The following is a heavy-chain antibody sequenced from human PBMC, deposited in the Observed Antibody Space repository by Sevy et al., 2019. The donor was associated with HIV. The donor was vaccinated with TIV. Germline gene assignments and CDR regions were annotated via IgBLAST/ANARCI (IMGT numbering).Heavy chain of an antibody. V-gene: IGHV3-23*01. CDR2: ISGSGGST. D-gene: IGHD2-15*01. CDR1: GFTFSFSTYV. J-gene: IGHJ4*02. Sequence: GGSLRLSCAASGFTFSFSTYVMTWVRQAPGKGLEWVSSISGSGGSTYYAVSVKGRFTISRDNSMNTLYLQMNSLRDDDRDVYYCRGSSSVVAVDSCFDYWGQGTLVTVSS. CDR3: RGSSSVVAVDSCFDY.